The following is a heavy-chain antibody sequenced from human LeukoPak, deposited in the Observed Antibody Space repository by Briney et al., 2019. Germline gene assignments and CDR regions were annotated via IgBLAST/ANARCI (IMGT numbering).Heavy chain of an antibody. V-gene: IGHV1-8*01. J-gene: IGHJ4*02. CDR3: ARADRVRYCSGGSCYGVLEY. D-gene: IGHD2-15*01. CDR2: MNPNSGNT. Sequence: ASVKVSCKASGYTFTSYDINWVRQATGQGLEWMGWMNPNSGNTGYAQKFQGRVTITADKSTSTAYMELSSLRSEDTAVYYCARADRVRYCSGGSCYGVLEYWGQGTLVTASS. CDR1: GYTFTSYD.